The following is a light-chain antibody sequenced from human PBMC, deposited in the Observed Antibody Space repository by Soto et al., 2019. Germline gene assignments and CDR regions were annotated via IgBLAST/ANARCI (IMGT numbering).Light chain of an antibody. V-gene: IGLV2-11*01. CDR3: FFYGTTLVV. CDR2: DVF. Sequence: QSALTQPRSVSGSPGQSVTISCTGTSSDGGYYNYVSWYQHHPGRDPKLIIYDVFNRPSGAPDRFSGAKSGKTASLTISGLQADDEADYYCFFYGTTLVVFGGGTKRTVL. J-gene: IGLJ2*01. CDR1: SSDGGYYNY.